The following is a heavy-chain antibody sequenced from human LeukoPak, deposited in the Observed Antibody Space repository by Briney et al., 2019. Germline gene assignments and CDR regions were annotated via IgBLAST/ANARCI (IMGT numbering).Heavy chain of an antibody. Sequence: SVKPSPKASGYTFTDYFLHWVREAPGQGLEWMGWIIPNSGATNYTDKFQGRVTMTRDMSISAAYLDLGSLTSDDTAMYYCARGRAIGLDLGGQGTLVTVSS. CDR1: GYTFTDYF. D-gene: IGHD1-26*01. CDR3: ARGRAIGLDL. CDR2: IIPNSGAT. V-gene: IGHV1-2*02. J-gene: IGHJ4*02.